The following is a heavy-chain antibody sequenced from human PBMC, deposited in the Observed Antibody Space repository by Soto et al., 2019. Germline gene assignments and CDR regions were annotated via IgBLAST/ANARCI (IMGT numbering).Heavy chain of an antibody. Sequence: GGSLRLSCAASGLNLASYAMTWIRQAPGKGLEWVSATSGDAANTQYADSVKGRFTMSRDNSKNTLYLQMNSLRAEDTAVYFCAKYIAAATRYFALSGRGTLVTVSS. CDR1: GLNLASYA. J-gene: IGHJ2*01. D-gene: IGHD6-13*01. V-gene: IGHV3-23*01. CDR2: TSGDAANT. CDR3: AKYIAAATRYFAL.